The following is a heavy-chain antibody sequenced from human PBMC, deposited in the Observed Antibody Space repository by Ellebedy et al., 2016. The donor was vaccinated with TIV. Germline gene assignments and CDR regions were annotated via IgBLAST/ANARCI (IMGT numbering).Heavy chain of an antibody. CDR2: ISSTSSDYT. Sequence: GESLKISCAASGFSFSDSYMSWIRQAPGKGLEWVSYISSTSSDYTNYADSVEGRFTISRDNAKNSLYLQMNSLRAEDTAVYFCATWKAGYFDYWGQGTLVTVSS. D-gene: IGHD6-19*01. CDR1: GFSFSDSY. J-gene: IGHJ4*02. V-gene: IGHV3-11*06. CDR3: ATWKAGYFDY.